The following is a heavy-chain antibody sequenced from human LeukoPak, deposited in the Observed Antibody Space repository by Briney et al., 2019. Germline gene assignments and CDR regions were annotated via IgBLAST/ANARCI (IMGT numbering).Heavy chain of an antibody. CDR2: ISGSGGST. Sequence: GGSLRLSCAASGLTFNNYVMTWVRQPPGKGLEWVSAISGSGGSTYYADSVKGRFTISRDNSKNTLYLQMNSLRAEDTAVYYCAKSPEAVAGLDYWGQGTLVTVSS. CDR3: AKSPEAVAGLDY. V-gene: IGHV3-23*01. J-gene: IGHJ4*02. CDR1: GLTFNNYV. D-gene: IGHD6-19*01.